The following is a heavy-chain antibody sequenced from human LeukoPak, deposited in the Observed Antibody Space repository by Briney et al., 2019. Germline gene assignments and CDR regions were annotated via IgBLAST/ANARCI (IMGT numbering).Heavy chain of an antibody. CDR3: ARQDIVRSGSYNAFDI. Sequence: GESLKISCKGSGYNFPIYWIAWVRQLHGKGLEWMGIIYPGDSDTRYSPSFRGQFTISADKSISTSYLQWTSLKASDTAMYYCARQDIVRSGSYNAFDIWGQGTMVTVSS. D-gene: IGHD3-10*01. CDR2: IYPGDSDT. V-gene: IGHV5-51*01. CDR1: GYNFPIYW. J-gene: IGHJ3*02.